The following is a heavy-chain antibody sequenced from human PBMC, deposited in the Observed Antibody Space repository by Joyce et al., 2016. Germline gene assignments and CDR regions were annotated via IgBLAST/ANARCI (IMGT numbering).Heavy chain of an antibody. CDR1: GYTFTKYW. Sequence: EVQLEQSGTEVKKPGESLKLSCKGSGYTFTKYWIGWVRQMPGKGLEGMGIIYPAASDTRHSPSFKGQVTISVDKSTNTAYLQWSSLKASDTAIYYCARGYCSGGSCFDYWGQGTLVTVSS. J-gene: IGHJ4*02. CDR2: IYPAASDT. CDR3: ARGYCSGGSCFDY. V-gene: IGHV5-51*01. D-gene: IGHD2-15*01.